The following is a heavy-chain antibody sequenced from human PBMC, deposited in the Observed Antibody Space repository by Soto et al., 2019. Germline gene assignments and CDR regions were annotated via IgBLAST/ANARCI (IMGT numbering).Heavy chain of an antibody. D-gene: IGHD2-15*01. CDR1: GFTFSSYG. CDR3: ALLDKDY. CDR2: ISYDGSNK. V-gene: IGHV3-30*03. J-gene: IGHJ4*02. Sequence: QVQLVESGGGVVQPGRSLRLSCAASGFTFSSYGMHWVRQAPGKGLEWVAVISYDGSNKYYADSVEGRFTISRDNSKNTLYLQMNSLRAEDTAVYYCALLDKDYWGQGTLVTVSS.